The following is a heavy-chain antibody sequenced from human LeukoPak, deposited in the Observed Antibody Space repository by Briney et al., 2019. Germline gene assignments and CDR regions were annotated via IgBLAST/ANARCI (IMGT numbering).Heavy chain of an antibody. CDR1: GFTFSSYA. J-gene: IGHJ6*02. V-gene: IGHV3-7*01. D-gene: IGHD6-13*01. Sequence: GGSLRLSCAASGFTFSSYAMSWVRQAPGKGLEWVANIKQDGSEKHYLDSVKGRFSIFRDNAKKSLFLHMNSLRAEDTAIYYCARDTSGYSTIWYQDYYNGMDVWGQGTTVTVSS. CDR3: ARDTSGYSTIWYQDYYNGMDV. CDR2: IKQDGSEK.